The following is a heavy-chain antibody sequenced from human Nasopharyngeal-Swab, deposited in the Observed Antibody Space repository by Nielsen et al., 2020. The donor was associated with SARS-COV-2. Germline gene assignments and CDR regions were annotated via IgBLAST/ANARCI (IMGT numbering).Heavy chain of an antibody. V-gene: IGHV3-48*03. CDR1: GFTLSSYE. CDR2: ISESGNTI. J-gene: IGHJ3*01. CDR3: ARDSGTGTTGNAFDV. D-gene: IGHD1-1*01. Sequence: LKISCAASGFTLSSYEMNWVRQAPGKGLEWVSYISESGNTIDYADSVKGRFTISRDNAKNSLYLQMNSLRAEDTATYFCARDSGTGTTGNAFDVWGQGTMVTVSS.